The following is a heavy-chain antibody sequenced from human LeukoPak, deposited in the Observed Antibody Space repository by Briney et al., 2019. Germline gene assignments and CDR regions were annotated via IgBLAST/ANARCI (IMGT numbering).Heavy chain of an antibody. V-gene: IGHV3-23*01. CDR3: ARGIIYLDY. D-gene: IGHD3-10*01. Sequence: GDSLRLSCAASGFSVSDKYMGWVRQAPGKGLEWVSVISGSGGSTYYADSVKGRFTISRDNSKNTLYLQMNSLRAEDTAVYYCARGIIYLDYWGQGTLVTVSS. CDR1: GFSVSDKY. CDR2: ISGSGGST. J-gene: IGHJ4*02.